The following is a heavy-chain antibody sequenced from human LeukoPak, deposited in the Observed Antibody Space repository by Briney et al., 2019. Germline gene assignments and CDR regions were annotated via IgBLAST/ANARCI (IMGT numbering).Heavy chain of an antibody. Sequence: QTGGSLRLSCAASGFTFSKYGMHWVRQAPGKGLEWVAFIRYDGSNKYYADSVKGRFTISRDNSKNTLYLQMNSLRAEDTAVYYCAHYRITMVRGVIRYFDYWGQGTLVTVSS. V-gene: IGHV3-30*02. D-gene: IGHD3-10*01. CDR1: GFTFSKYG. CDR2: IRYDGSNK. CDR3: AHYRITMVRGVIRYFDY. J-gene: IGHJ4*02.